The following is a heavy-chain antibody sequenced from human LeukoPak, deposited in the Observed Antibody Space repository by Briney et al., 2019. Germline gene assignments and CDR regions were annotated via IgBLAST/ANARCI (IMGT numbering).Heavy chain of an antibody. Sequence: GGSLRLSCAASGFTFSSYAMGWVRQAPGKGLEWVSAISGSGGSTYYADSVKGRFTISRDNSKNTLYLQMNSLRAEDTAVYYCAKRANYYGSGTYYNWYFDLWGRGTLVTVSS. CDR1: GFTFSSYA. D-gene: IGHD3-10*01. CDR3: AKRANYYGSGTYYNWYFDL. J-gene: IGHJ2*01. CDR2: ISGSGGST. V-gene: IGHV3-23*01.